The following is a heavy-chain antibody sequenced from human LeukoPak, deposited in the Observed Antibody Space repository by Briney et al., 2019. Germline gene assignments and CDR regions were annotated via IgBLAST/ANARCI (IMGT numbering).Heavy chain of an antibody. CDR3: AREADSGTYARYGMDV. Sequence: SETLSLTCTVSGVSMTSGGYHWTCIRQQPEMGLEGIGYIYYTGSTYYNPSLKSRVSISVDTSKNQFSLKVNYVTGADTAVYYCAREADSGTYARYGMDVWGQGTTVTVSS. CDR1: GVSMTSGGYH. CDR2: IYYTGST. V-gene: IGHV4-31*03. J-gene: IGHJ6*02. D-gene: IGHD1-26*01.